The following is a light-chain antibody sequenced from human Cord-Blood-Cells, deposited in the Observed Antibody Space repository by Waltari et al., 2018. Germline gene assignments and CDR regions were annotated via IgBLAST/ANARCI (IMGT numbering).Light chain of an antibody. CDR3: QKYNSAPLT. V-gene: IGKV4-1*01. Sequence: DIVMTQSPDSLAVSLGERATINCKSSQSVLYSSNNKNYLAWYQQKTGQPPKLLIYWASTRESGVPDRFSGSGSETDFTLTISSLQAEDVAVYYCQKYNSAPLTFGGGTKVEIK. CDR2: WAS. CDR1: QSVLYSSNNKNY. J-gene: IGKJ4*01.